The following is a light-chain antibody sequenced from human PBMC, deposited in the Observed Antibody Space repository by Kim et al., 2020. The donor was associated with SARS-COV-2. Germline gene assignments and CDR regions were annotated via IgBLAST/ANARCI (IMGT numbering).Light chain of an antibody. CDR3: QKYNSAPWT. CDR1: QAISNY. J-gene: IGKJ1*01. Sequence: IQMTQSPPSLSASVGDRVTITCRASQAISNYLAWYQQKPGKVPILLIYAASTLQSGVPSRFSGRGSGTDFSLTISSLQPEDVATYYCQKYNSAPWTFGQGTKVDIK. V-gene: IGKV1-27*01. CDR2: AAS.